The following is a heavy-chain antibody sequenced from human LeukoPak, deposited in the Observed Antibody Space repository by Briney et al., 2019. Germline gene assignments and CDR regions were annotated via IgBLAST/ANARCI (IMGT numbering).Heavy chain of an antibody. CDR1: GFSFSDYD. Sequence: GGSLRLSCSASGFSFSDYDMNWVRQAPGKGLEWVSAISGRSSHIYYGESVKGRFTISRDNGKNSLYLQMNSLRAGDTAVYYCTRGYCGYTSCSPPPDSWGQGTLVTVSS. V-gene: IGHV3-21*01. J-gene: IGHJ4*02. CDR3: TRGYCGYTSCSPPPDS. D-gene: IGHD2-21*01. CDR2: ISGRSSHI.